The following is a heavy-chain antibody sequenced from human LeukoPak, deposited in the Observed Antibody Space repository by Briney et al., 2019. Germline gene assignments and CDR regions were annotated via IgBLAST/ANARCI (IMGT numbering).Heavy chain of an antibody. V-gene: IGHV3-66*01. D-gene: IGHD6-13*01. CDR3: ARDIYSSSWYAYGSFDL. Sequence: GGSLRLSCAASGFTVSSNYMSWVRQVPGKGLEWVSVIYSDGTISYADSVKGRFTISRDNSENTLYLQMDSLRAQDTAMYYCARDIYSSSWYAYGSFDLWGQGTLVSVSS. CDR2: IYSDGTI. J-gene: IGHJ5*02. CDR1: GFTVSSNY.